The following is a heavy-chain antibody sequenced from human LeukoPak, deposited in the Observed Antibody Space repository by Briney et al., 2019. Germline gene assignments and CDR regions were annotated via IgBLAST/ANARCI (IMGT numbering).Heavy chain of an antibody. J-gene: IGHJ5*02. CDR2: IEHSGSA. V-gene: IGHV4-38-2*02. Sequence: SETLSLTCGVSGYSISSGYQWAWIRQSPGKGLEWIGIIEHSGSAHYNPSLKSRVTISVETSKNQFSLNMYSVTAADTAVYYCARDPRWLTPDCTSTSCYENYFDPWGQGTLVTVSS. D-gene: IGHD2-2*01. CDR1: GYSISSGYQ. CDR3: ARDPRWLTPDCTSTSCYENYFDP.